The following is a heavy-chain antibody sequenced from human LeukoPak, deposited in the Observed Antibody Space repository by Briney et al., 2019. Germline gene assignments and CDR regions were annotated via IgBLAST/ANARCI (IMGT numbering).Heavy chain of an antibody. CDR1: GGPISSHY. Sequence: SETPSLTCTVSGGPISSHYWSWIRQPPGKGLEWIGYIYYSGTTSYNPSLKSRVTISVDTSKTRFSLKLSSVTAADTAVYYCARGVGSISSNFDCWGLGTLVTVSS. V-gene: IGHV4-59*11. D-gene: IGHD6-6*01. CDR3: ARGVGSISSNFDC. J-gene: IGHJ4*02. CDR2: IYYSGTT.